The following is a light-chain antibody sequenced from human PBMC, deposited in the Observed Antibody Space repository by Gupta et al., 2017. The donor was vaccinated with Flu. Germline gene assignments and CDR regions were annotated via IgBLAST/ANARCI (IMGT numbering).Light chain of an antibody. V-gene: IGLV3-25*03. J-gene: IGLJ2*01. CDR2: KDS. CDR3: QSADSSGTYPYVV. CDR1: ALPKQY. Sequence: SYELPQPPSVSVSPGQTARLTCSGDALPKQYAYWYQQKPGQAPVLVIYKDSERPSGIPERFSGSSSGTTVTLTISGVQAEDEADYYCQSADSSGTYPYVVFGGGTKLTVL.